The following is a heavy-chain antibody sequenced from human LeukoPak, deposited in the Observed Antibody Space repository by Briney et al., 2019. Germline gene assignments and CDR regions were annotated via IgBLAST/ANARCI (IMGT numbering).Heavy chain of an antibody. CDR3: ARDLGRSSYGSGSYYKQYFDY. CDR2: IIPIFGTA. CDR1: GGTFSSYA. D-gene: IGHD3-10*01. J-gene: IGHJ4*02. Sequence: SVKVSCKASGGTFSSYAISWVRQAPGQGLEWMGGIIPIFGTANYAQKFQGRVTITADESTSTAYMELSSLRSEDTAVYYRARDLGRSSYGSGSYYKQYFDYWGQGTLVTVSS. V-gene: IGHV1-69*13.